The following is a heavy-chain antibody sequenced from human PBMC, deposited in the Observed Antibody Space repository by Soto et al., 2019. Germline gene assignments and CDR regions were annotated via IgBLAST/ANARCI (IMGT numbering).Heavy chain of an antibody. J-gene: IGHJ4*02. CDR1: GGSITSGGYY. V-gene: IGHV4-31*03. D-gene: IGHD4-17*01. CDR2: IYYTGTT. CDR3: ARATTTVTTFDS. Sequence: QLPLQEPGPGLVKPFQTLSLTCSVSGGSITSGGYYWSWIRQVPGKGLEWIGNIYYTGTTYYNAALKSRLTISVDTSKSQFSLNLSSVTAADTAVYCCARATTTVTTFDSWGQGTQVTVSS.